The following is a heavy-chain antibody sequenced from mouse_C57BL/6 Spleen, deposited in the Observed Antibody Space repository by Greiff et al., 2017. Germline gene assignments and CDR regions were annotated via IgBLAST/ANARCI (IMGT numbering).Heavy chain of an antibody. CDR1: GYSITSGYY. Sequence: EVHLVESGPGLVKPSQSLSLTCSVTGYSITSGYYWNWIRQFPGNKLEWMGYISYDGSNNYNPSLKNRISITRDTSKNQFFLKLNSVTTEDTATYYCASYYDYDEGVDYWGQGTTLTVSS. V-gene: IGHV3-6*01. D-gene: IGHD2-4*01. CDR2: ISYDGSN. J-gene: IGHJ2*01. CDR3: ASYYDYDEGVDY.